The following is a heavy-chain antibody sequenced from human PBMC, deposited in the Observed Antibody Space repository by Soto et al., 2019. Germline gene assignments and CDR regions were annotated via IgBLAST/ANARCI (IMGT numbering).Heavy chain of an antibody. D-gene: IGHD3-3*01. V-gene: IGHV1-69*06. J-gene: IGHJ4*02. Sequence: ASVKVSCKASGGTFSSYAISWVRQAPGQGLGWMGGIISIFGTANYAQKFQGRVTITADKSTSTAYMELSSLRSEDTAVYYCARAMSGPDDYWGQGTLVTVSS. CDR2: IISIFGTA. CDR1: GGTFSSYA. CDR3: ARAMSGPDDY.